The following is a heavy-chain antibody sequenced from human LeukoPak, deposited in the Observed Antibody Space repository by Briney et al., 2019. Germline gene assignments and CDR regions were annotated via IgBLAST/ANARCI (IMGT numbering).Heavy chain of an antibody. J-gene: IGHJ4*02. CDR1: GYTLTELS. V-gene: IGHV1-24*01. D-gene: IGHD3-22*01. CDR3: VAYYYDSSGLKTLLYYFDY. Sequence: ASVKVSCKVSGYTLTELSMHWVRRAPGKGLEWMGGFDPEDGETIYAQKFQGRVTMTEDTSTDTDYTELSSLRSEDTAVYYCVAYYYDSSGLKTLLYYFDYWGQGTLVTVSS. CDR2: FDPEDGET.